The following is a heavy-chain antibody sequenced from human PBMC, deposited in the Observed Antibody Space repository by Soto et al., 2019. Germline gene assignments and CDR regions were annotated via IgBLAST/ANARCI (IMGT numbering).Heavy chain of an antibody. Sequence: QVQLVESGGGVVQPGRSLRLSCAASGFTFSQHDMHWVRQAPGKGLEWVAVIWFDGSNENYADSVKGRFSISRDSFNNTLYLQMNSLRPEDTAVYYCAREAFLGPGGLDYWGQGSLVTVSS. D-gene: IGHD2-8*02. V-gene: IGHV3-33*01. J-gene: IGHJ4*02. CDR3: AREAFLGPGGLDY. CDR2: IWFDGSNE. CDR1: GFTFSQHD.